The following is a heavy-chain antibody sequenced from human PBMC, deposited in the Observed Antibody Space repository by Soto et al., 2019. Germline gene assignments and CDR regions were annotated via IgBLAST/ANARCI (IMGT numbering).Heavy chain of an antibody. D-gene: IGHD1-26*01. CDR1: GYTFTSYY. CDR3: ARDVSGYSGSHYIDYFNY. J-gene: IGHJ4*02. Sequence: ASVKVSCKASGYTFTSYYMHWVRQAPGQGLEWMGIINPSGGSTSYAQKFQGRVTMTRDTSTSTVYMELSSLRSEDTAVYYCARDVSGYSGSHYIDYFNYWGQGALVTVSS. V-gene: IGHV1-46*01. CDR2: INPSGGST.